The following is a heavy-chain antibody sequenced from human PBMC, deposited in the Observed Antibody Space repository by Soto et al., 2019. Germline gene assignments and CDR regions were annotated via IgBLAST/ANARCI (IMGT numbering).Heavy chain of an antibody. CDR1: GGSISSGGYY. V-gene: IGHV4-31*03. CDR3: ARDRRGYSSSWYGYFDS. CDR2: ISYSGST. D-gene: IGHD6-13*01. J-gene: IGHJ5*01. Sequence: QVQLQESGPGLVKPSQTLSLTCTVSGGSISSGGYYWNWIRQHPGKGLEWIGYISYSGSTYYNPSLKSRVTISVDTSKNQFSLKLSSVTAADTAVYYCARDRRGYSSSWYGYFDSWGQGTLVTVSS.